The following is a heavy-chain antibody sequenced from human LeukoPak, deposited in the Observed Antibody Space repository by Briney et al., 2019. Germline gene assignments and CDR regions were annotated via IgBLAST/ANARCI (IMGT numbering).Heavy chain of an antibody. CDR3: ARKYYDFWSGYWSHNWFDP. V-gene: IGHV1-8*01. CDR2: MNPNSGNT. J-gene: IGHJ5*02. D-gene: IGHD3-3*01. CDR1: GYTSTSYD. Sequence: ASVKVSCKASGYTSTSYDIKWVRQATGQGLEWMGWMNPNSGNTGYAQKFQGRVTMTRNTSISTAYMELSSLRSEDTAVYYCARKYYDFWSGYWSHNWFDPWGQGTLVTVSS.